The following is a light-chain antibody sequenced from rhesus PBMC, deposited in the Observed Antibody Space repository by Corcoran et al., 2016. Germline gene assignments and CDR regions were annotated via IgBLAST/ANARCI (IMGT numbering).Light chain of an antibody. Sequence: DIQMTQSPSSLSASVGDRVTITCRASQGISSWLAWYQQKPGKAPKPLLYKASNLQSGVPSRFSVSGSGTDVTRTSSSLQPEDFATYYCQQYNSAPWTFGQGTKVEIK. CDR1: QGISSW. V-gene: IGKV1-21*01. CDR2: KAS. J-gene: IGKJ1*01. CDR3: QQYNSAPWT.